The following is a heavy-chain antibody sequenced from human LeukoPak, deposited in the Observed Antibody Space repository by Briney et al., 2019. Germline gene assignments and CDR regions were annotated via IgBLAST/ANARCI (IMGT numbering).Heavy chain of an antibody. V-gene: IGHV4-39*01. D-gene: IGHD3-22*01. J-gene: IGHJ3*02. CDR2: IFNAGST. CDR3: ARNMTVILVAERTDAFDI. CDR1: GASISSNTYY. Sequence: KPSETLSLTCTVSGASISSNTYYWAWIRQSPGKGLEWIGSIFNAGSTFYNPSLTSRVTMSVDTSKNQFSLKMSSVTAADTAMYYCARNMTVILVAERTDAFDIWGQGTVVTVSS.